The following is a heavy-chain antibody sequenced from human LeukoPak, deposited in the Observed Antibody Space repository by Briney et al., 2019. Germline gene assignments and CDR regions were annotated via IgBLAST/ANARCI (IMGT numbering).Heavy chain of an antibody. J-gene: IGHJ6*03. CDR3: ARDSYSSYSYYYYYMDV. CDR1: GGSISSYY. V-gene: IGHV4-4*07. CDR2: IYTSGST. D-gene: IGHD4-11*01. Sequence: SETLSLTCTVSGGSISSYYWSWIRQPAGQGLEWIGRIYTSGSTNYNPPLKSRVTMSVDTSKNQFSLKLSPVTAADTAVYYCARDSYSSYSYYYYYMDVWGKGTTVTVSS.